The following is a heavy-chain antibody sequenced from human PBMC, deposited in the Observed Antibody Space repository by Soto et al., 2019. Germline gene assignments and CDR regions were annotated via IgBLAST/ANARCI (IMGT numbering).Heavy chain of an antibody. CDR3: AKETLSYYFDY. CDR1: GFTFSSYG. Sequence: PGGSLRLSCAASGFTFSSYGMHWVRQAPGKGLEWVAVISYDGSNKYYADSVKGRFTISRDNSKNTLYLQMNSLRAEDTAVYYCAKETLSYYFDYWGQGTLVTVSS. V-gene: IGHV3-30*18. J-gene: IGHJ4*02. CDR2: ISYDGSNK.